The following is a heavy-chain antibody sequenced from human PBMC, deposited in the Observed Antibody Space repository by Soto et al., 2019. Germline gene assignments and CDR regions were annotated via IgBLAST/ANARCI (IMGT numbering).Heavy chain of an antibody. CDR1: GGSFSGYY. CDR2: ISHSGST. CDR3: ARSAVRGIYYYYYGMDV. Sequence: LSLTCAVYGGSFSGYYWSWIRQPPGKGLEWIGEISHSGSTNYNPSLKSRVTISVDTSKNQFSLKLSSVTAADTAVYYCARSAVRGIYYYYYGMDVWGQGTTVTVSS. V-gene: IGHV4-34*01. J-gene: IGHJ6*02. D-gene: IGHD3-10*01.